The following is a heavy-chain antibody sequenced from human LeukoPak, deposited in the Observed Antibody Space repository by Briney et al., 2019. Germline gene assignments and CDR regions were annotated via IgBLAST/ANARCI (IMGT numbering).Heavy chain of an antibody. J-gene: IGHJ4*02. CDR3: AKGGGNSFGY. Sequence: GGSLRLSCAASGFTFSSYGMSWVRQAPGKGLEWVSAIGGSGGSTYYADSVKGRFTISRDNAKNSLYLQMNSLTVEDTAVYYCAKGGGNSFGYWGQGTLVTVSS. V-gene: IGHV3-23*01. D-gene: IGHD1/OR15-1a*01. CDR1: GFTFSSYG. CDR2: IGGSGGST.